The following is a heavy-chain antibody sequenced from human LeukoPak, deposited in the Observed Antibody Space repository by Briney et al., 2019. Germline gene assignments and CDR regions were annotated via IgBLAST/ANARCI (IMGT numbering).Heavy chain of an antibody. CDR2: IKQDGSEK. CDR1: GFTFSSYW. Sequence: PGGSLRLSCAASGFTFSSYWRSWVRQAPGKGLKWVANIKQDGSEKYYVDSVKGRFTISRDNAKNSLYLQMNSLRAEDTAVYYCARGAAMVCWGQGTLVTVSS. D-gene: IGHD5-18*01. J-gene: IGHJ4*02. V-gene: IGHV3-7*01. CDR3: ARGAAMVC.